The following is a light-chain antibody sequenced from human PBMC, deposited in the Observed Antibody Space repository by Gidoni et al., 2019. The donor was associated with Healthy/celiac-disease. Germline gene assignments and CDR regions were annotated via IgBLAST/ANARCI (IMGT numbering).Light chain of an antibody. CDR2: EVS. V-gene: IGLV2-23*02. J-gene: IGLJ1*01. CDR3: CSYVDSSTFSYV. CDR1: SSDIGSYNL. Sequence: QSALTQPASVSGSPGQSITISCTGTSSDIGSYNLVSWYQQRPGKAPKLMIYEVSKRPSGISNRFSGSKSGNTASLTISGLQAEDEADYYCCSYVDSSTFSYVFGTGTKVTVL.